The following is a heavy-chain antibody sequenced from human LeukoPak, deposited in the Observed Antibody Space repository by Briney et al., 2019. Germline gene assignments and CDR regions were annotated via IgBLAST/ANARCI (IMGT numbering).Heavy chain of an antibody. CDR1: GFTVSSNY. V-gene: IGHV3-66*01. CDR2: IYSGDST. CDR3: ARIHGSYLYYFDY. D-gene: IGHD1-26*01. Sequence: QSGGSLRLSCAGSGFTVSSNYMTWVRQAPGKGLEWVSVIYSGDSTYYADSVKGRFTISRDNSKNTLYLQMNSLRAEDTAVYYCARIHGSYLYYFDYWGQGTLVTVSS. J-gene: IGHJ4*02.